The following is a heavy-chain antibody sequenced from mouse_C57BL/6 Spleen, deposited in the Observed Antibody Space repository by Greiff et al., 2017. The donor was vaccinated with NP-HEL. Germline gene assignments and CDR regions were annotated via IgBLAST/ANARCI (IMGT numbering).Heavy chain of an antibody. V-gene: IGHV1-61*01. CDR3: ARLGDGYLFDY. CDR2: IYPSDSET. J-gene: IGHJ2*01. CDR1: GYTFTSYW. Sequence: VQLHQPGAELVRPGSSVKLSCKASGYTFTSYWMDWVKQRPGQGLEWIGNIYPSDSETHYNQKFKDKATLTVDKSSSTAYMQLSSLTSEDSAVYYCARLGDGYLFDYWGQGTTLTVSS. D-gene: IGHD2-3*01.